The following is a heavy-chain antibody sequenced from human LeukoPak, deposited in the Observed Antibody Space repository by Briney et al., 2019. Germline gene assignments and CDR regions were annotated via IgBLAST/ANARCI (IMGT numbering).Heavy chain of an antibody. Sequence: GGSLRLSCAASGFTFSSYAMSWVRQAPGKGLEWVSAITDAVGTTHYADSVKGRFTISSDNSKNTVYLQMNSLRPEDMAVYYCAKEIFSGLLYIDYWGQGTLVTVSS. D-gene: IGHD5-12*01. CDR2: ITDAVGTT. CDR1: GFTFSSYA. CDR3: AKEIFSGLLYIDY. V-gene: IGHV3-23*01. J-gene: IGHJ4*02.